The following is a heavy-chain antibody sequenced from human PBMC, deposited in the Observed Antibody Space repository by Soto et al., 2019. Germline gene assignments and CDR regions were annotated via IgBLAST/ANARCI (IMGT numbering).Heavy chain of an antibody. Sequence: GGSLRLSCAASGFTFNNYAMSWVRQAPGKRLEWVSAISANGQGIYYADSVKGRFIISRDSSKNTVFLHMDSLTAEDTAVYYCAKDRNYPRDQFHNWGQGTLVPVSS. J-gene: IGHJ4*02. D-gene: IGHD1-7*01. CDR3: AKDRNYPRDQFHN. CDR1: GFTFNNYA. V-gene: IGHV3-23*01. CDR2: ISANGQGI.